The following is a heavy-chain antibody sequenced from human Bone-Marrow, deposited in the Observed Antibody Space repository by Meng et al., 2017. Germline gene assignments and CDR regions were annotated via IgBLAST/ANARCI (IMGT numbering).Heavy chain of an antibody. CDR3: ARVRVSITMIDPNWFDP. Sequence: LQLQGACPVLVKPSEPLSLACTVSGGSISSSSYYWGWHRKPPGKGLGWIGSFYYSGCTYYNPSLKSRVTISVDTSKNQFSLKLSSVTAADTAVYYCARVRVSITMIDPNWFDPWGQGTLVTVSS. D-gene: IGHD3-22*01. V-gene: IGHV4-39*07. J-gene: IGHJ5*02. CDR1: GGSISSSSYY. CDR2: FYYSGCT.